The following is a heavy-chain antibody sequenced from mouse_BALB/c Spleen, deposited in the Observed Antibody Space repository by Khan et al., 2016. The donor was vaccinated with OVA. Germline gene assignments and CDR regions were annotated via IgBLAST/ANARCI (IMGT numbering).Heavy chain of an antibody. CDR1: GFTFSSYG. J-gene: IGHJ4*01. CDR3: ARQPGYYEESAMDY. D-gene: IGHD2-3*01. Sequence: EVQLQESGGDLVKPGESLKLSCAASGFTFSSYGMSWVRQTPDKRLEWVATISSGGSYTYYPDNLKGRFTISRDNAKNTLYLQMSSLKSEDTAMYYCARQPGYYEESAMDYWGQGTSVTVSS. V-gene: IGHV5-6*01. CDR2: ISSGGSYT.